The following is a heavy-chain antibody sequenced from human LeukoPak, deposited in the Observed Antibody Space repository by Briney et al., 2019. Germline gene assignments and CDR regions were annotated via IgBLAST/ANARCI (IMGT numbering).Heavy chain of an antibody. CDR1: GFTFSSYA. V-gene: IGHV3-30*04. J-gene: IGHJ3*02. Sequence: TGGSLRLSCAASGFTFSSYAMHWVRQAPGKGLEWVAVISYDGSNKYYADSVKGRFTISRDNSKNTLYLQMNSLRAEDTAVYYCAKDLRIWGQGTMVTVSS. CDR2: ISYDGSNK. CDR3: AKDLRI.